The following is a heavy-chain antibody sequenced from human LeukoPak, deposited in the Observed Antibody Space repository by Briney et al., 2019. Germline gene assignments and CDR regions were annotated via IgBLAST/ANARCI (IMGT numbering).Heavy chain of an antibody. Sequence: PGGSLRLSCATSGFTFSSYCMRWVRQAPGKALEWVAIVQCDGSEKYYVDSVKGRFTISRDNSKNSLYLQMNSLRAEDTAVYYCASLKNSYDSSGYLVTDAFDIWGQGTMVTVSS. D-gene: IGHD3-22*01. V-gene: IGHV3-7*01. CDR3: ASLKNSYDSSGYLVTDAFDI. CDR2: VQCDGSEK. J-gene: IGHJ3*02. CDR1: GFTFSSYC.